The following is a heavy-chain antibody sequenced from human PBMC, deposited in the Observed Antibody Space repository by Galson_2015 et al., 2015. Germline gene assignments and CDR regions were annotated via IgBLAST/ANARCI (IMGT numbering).Heavy chain of an antibody. Sequence: QSGAEVTKPGESLTISCKGSGYVFRDYWIGWVRQMPGKGLEWMGIIYPGDSDTRYSPSFQCQVTISADKSIGTAYLQWGGLKASDTAIYYCARRALPSDAVRDYFDYWGKGTVVTVSS. D-gene: IGHD2-2*01. CDR1: GYVFRDYW. V-gene: IGHV5-51*03. CDR2: IYPGDSDT. CDR3: ARRALPSDAVRDYFDY. J-gene: IGHJ4*02.